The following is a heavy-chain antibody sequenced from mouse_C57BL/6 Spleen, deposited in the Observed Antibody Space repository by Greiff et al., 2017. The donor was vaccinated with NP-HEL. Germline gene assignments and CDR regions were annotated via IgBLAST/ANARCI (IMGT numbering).Heavy chain of an antibody. CDR3: ARRPYYGSSYFDY. CDR1: GYSFTGYY. J-gene: IGHJ2*01. Sequence: EVQLHQSGPELVKPGASVKISCKASGYSFTGYYMNWVKQSPEKSLEWIGEINPSTGGTTYNQKFKAKATLTVDKSSSTAYMQLKSLTSEDSEVYDCARRPYYGSSYFDYWGQGTTLTVAS. V-gene: IGHV1-42*01. D-gene: IGHD1-1*01. CDR2: INPSTGGT.